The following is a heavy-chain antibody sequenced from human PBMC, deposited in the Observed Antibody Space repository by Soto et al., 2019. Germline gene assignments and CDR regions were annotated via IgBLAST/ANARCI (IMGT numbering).Heavy chain of an antibody. CDR3: ARDHRYYYAVDV. Sequence: GGSLRLSCAASGFSFSTYWMTWVRQAPGKGLEWVANIKQDGKEANYVDSVKGRFTISRDNAKNSLYLQMNSLRAEDTAVYYCARDHRYYYAVDVWGQGTTVTVSS. V-gene: IGHV3-7*01. J-gene: IGHJ6*02. D-gene: IGHD3-16*02. CDR1: GFSFSTYW. CDR2: IKQDGKEA.